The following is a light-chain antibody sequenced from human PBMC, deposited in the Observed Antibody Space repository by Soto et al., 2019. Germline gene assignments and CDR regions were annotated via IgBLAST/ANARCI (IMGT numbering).Light chain of an antibody. V-gene: IGLV2-14*01. J-gene: IGLJ1*01. CDR1: SSDVGGYNY. CDR2: EVS. Sequence: QSALTQPASVSGSPGQSITIACTGTSSDVGGYNYVSWYQQHPGKAPKLMIYEVSNRPSGVSNRFSGSKSGNTASLTISGLQADDEAAYYCSSYTSSSTYVLGTWTKVTFL. CDR3: SSYTSSSTYV.